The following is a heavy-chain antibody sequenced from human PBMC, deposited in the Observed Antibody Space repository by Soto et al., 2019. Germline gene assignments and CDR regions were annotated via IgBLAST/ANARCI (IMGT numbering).Heavy chain of an antibody. V-gene: IGHV3-30*18. Sequence: GGSLRLSCAASGFTFSSYGMHWVRQAPGKGLEWVAVISYDGSNKYYADSVKGRFTISRDNSKNTLYLQMNSLRAEDTAVYYCAKDPSFSGSYYGLDAFDIWGQGTMVTVSS. CDR1: GFTFSSYG. CDR2: ISYDGSNK. CDR3: AKDPSFSGSYYGLDAFDI. D-gene: IGHD1-26*01. J-gene: IGHJ3*02.